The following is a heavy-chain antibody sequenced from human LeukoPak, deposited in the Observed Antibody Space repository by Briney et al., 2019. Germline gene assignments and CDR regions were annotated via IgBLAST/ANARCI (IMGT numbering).Heavy chain of an antibody. V-gene: IGHV4-59*02. CDR3: ATRKLGNDY. Sequence: SETLSLTCTVSGGSVSNYYWSWIRPSPGKGLEWIGYIYYTETSYNPSLKSRVTISADTSKNQFSLKLYSVTAADTAVYYCATRKLGNDYWGQGTLVTVSS. CDR1: GGSVSNYY. J-gene: IGHJ4*02. CDR2: IYYTET. D-gene: IGHD7-27*01.